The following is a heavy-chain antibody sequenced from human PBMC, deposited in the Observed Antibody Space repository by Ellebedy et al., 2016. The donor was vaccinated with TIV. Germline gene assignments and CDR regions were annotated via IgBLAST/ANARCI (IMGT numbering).Heavy chain of an antibody. CDR1: GGTFSSYA. V-gene: IGHV1-69*06. CDR3: ARGYSMVSGSYPPSYYYGMDV. D-gene: IGHD1-26*01. CDR2: IIPIFGTA. Sequence: SVKVSXKASGGTFSSYAISWVRQAPGQGLEWMGGIIPIFGTANYAQKFQGRVTITADKSTSTAYMELSSLRSEDTAVYYCARGYSMVSGSYPPSYYYGMDVWGQGTTVTVSS. J-gene: IGHJ6*02.